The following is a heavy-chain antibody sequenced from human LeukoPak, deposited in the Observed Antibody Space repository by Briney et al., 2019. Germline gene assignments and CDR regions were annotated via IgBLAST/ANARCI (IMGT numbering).Heavy chain of an antibody. Sequence: ASVKFSCKASGYTFTSYGISWVRQAPGQGLEWMGWISAYNGNTNYAQKLQGRVTMTTDTSTSTAYMELRSLRSDDTAVYYCARDRRYCSSTSCYRGYYYYYMDVWGKGTTVTVSS. CDR3: ARDRRYCSSTSCYRGYYYYYMDV. D-gene: IGHD2-2*01. CDR2: ISAYNGNT. V-gene: IGHV1-18*01. J-gene: IGHJ6*03. CDR1: GYTFTSYG.